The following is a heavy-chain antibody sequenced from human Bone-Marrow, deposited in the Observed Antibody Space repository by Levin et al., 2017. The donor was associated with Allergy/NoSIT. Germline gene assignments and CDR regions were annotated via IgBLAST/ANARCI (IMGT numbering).Heavy chain of an antibody. Sequence: GGSLRLSCAASGFTFSTYWMYWVRQAPGKGLEWVANMKHDGSQKNYVDSVKGRFTISRDNAKNSLHLQMNSLRADDTALYYCARGDLDGALDLWGEGTMVIVSS. CDR1: GFTFSTYW. V-gene: IGHV3-7*01. CDR3: ARGDLDGALDL. J-gene: IGHJ3*01. CDR2: MKHDGSQK. D-gene: IGHD5-24*01.